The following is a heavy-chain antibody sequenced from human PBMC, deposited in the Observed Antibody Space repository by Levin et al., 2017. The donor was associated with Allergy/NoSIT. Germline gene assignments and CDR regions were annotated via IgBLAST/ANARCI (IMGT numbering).Heavy chain of an antibody. CDR3: AARVFDH. Sequence: GGSLRLSCAVSGLSFNTYGMNWVRQARGKGLEWVALITSDGYTTFYADSVRGRFTISRDNSKSTVYLQMNNLRSDDTAVYYCAARVFDHWGQGTLVTVSS. J-gene: IGHJ4*02. V-gene: IGHV3-30*03. CDR1: GLSFNTYG. CDR2: ITSDGYTT.